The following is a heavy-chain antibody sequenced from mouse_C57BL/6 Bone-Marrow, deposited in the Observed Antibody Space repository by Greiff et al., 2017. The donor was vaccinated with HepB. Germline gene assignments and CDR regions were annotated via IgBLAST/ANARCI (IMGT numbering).Heavy chain of an antibody. CDR2: ISSGGDYI. Sequence: EVKLVESGEGLVKPGGSLKLSCAASGFTFRSYAMSWVRQTPEKRLEWVAYISSGGDYIYYADTVKGRFTISRDNARNTLYLQMSSLKSEDTAMYYCTRDDGSSYAYYAMDYWGQGTSVTVSS. CDR3: TRDDGSSYAYYAMDY. V-gene: IGHV5-9-1*02. J-gene: IGHJ4*01. CDR1: GFTFRSYA. D-gene: IGHD1-1*01.